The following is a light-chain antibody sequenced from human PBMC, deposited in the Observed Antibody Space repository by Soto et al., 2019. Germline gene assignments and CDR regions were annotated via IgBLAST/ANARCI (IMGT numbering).Light chain of an antibody. CDR1: SNDVGGYSY. CDR2: EVD. Sequence: QSALTQPASVSGSPGQSITITCAGTSNDVGGYSYVSWYQQYPGKAPKLIIYEVDNRPSGVSDRFSGSKSGNTASLTISSLQAEDEANYYCSSYAGNNIFVFGTGTKLTVL. J-gene: IGLJ1*01. CDR3: SSYAGNNIFV. V-gene: IGLV2-14*01.